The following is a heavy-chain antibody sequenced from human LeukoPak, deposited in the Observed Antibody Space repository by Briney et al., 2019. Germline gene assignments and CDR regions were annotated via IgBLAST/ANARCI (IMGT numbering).Heavy chain of an antibody. CDR3: ARRGYDRVNWFDP. Sequence: SETLSLTCTVSGGSISSYYWSWIRQPPGKGLGWIGYIYYSGSTNYNPSLKSRVTISVDTSKNQFSLKLSSVTAADTAVYYCARRGYDRVNWFDPWGQGTLVTVSS. J-gene: IGHJ5*02. CDR1: GGSISSYY. V-gene: IGHV4-59*08. CDR2: IYYSGST. D-gene: IGHD5-12*01.